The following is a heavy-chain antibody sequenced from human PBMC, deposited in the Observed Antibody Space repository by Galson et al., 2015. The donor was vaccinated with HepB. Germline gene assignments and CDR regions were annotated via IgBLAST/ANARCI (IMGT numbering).Heavy chain of an antibody. CDR1: GFTFSSYS. Sequence: SLRLSCAASGFTFSSYSMNWVRQAPGKGLEWVSSISSSSSYIYYADSVKGRFTISRDNAKNSLYLQMNSLRAEDTAVYYCARGKVEDSSGWFDAFDIWGQGTMVTVSS. D-gene: IGHD6-19*01. J-gene: IGHJ3*02. V-gene: IGHV3-21*01. CDR2: ISSSSSYI. CDR3: ARGKVEDSSGWFDAFDI.